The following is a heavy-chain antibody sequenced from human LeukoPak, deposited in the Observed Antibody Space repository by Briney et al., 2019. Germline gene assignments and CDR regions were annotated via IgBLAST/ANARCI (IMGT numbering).Heavy chain of an antibody. D-gene: IGHD6-13*01. CDR3: TRSSSWYSFDY. V-gene: IGHV3-30*02. CDR2: IRYDGSQK. J-gene: IGHJ4*02. CDR1: GFTFSGYG. Sequence: PGGSLRLSCAASGFTFSGYGMHWVRQAPGKGLEWVAFIRYDGSQKCYADSVKGRFTISRDNSKNTLYLHMNSLRADDTAVFYCTRSSSWYSFDYWGQGTLVTVSS.